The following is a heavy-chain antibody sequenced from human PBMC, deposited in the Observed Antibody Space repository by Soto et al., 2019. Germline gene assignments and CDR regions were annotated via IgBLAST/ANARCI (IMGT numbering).Heavy chain of an antibody. CDR3: ASSYGSGYRAFDY. CDR1: GDTFSFYS. CDR2: INPILSMS. V-gene: IGHV1-69*02. Sequence: QVQLVKSGAEVRKPGSSVKVSCKASGDTFSFYSINWVRQAPGLGLEWMGRINPILSMSNYAQRFQGRVTXTXDXXTSTAYMELSGLRSEDTAIYYCASSYGSGYRAFDYWGQGALVTVSS. J-gene: IGHJ4*02. D-gene: IGHD3-10*01.